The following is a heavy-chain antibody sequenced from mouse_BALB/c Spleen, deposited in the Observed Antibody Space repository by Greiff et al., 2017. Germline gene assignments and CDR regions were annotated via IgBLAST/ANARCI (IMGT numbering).Heavy chain of an antibody. D-gene: IGHD2-4*01. Sequence: EVMLVESGGDLVKPGGSLKLSCAASGFTFSSYGMSWVRQTPDKRLEWVATISSGGSYTYYPDSVKGRFTISRDNAKNTLYLQMSSLKSEDTAMYYCARHLITTDYAMDYWGQGTSVTVSS. V-gene: IGHV5-6*01. J-gene: IGHJ4*01. CDR2: ISSGGSYT. CDR1: GFTFSSYG. CDR3: ARHLITTDYAMDY.